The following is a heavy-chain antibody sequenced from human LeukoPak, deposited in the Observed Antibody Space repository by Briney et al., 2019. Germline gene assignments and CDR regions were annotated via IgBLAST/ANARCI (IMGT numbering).Heavy chain of an antibody. CDR1: GGSISSYY. D-gene: IGHD3-16*02. Sequence: PSETLSLTCTVSGGSISSYYWSWIRQPPGKGLEWIGYIYYSGSTNYNPSLESRVTISVDTSKNQFSLKLSSVTAADTAVYYCARVNDYVWGSYRQIPTYDYWGQGTLVTVSS. J-gene: IGHJ4*02. CDR2: IYYSGST. CDR3: ARVNDYVWGSYRQIPTYDY. V-gene: IGHV4-59*01.